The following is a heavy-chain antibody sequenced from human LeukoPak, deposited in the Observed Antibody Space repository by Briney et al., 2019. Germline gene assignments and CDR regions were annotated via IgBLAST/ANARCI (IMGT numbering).Heavy chain of an antibody. D-gene: IGHD3-3*01. J-gene: IGHJ4*02. V-gene: IGHV1-46*01. Sequence: ASVKVSCKASGYTFTSYYMHWVRQAPGQGLEWMGIINPSGGSTSYAQKFQGRVTMTRDTSTSTVCMELSSLRSEDTAVYCCARDSYDFWSGYPARPENYFDYWGQGTLVTVSS. CDR1: GYTFTSYY. CDR3: ARDSYDFWSGYPARPENYFDY. CDR2: INPSGGST.